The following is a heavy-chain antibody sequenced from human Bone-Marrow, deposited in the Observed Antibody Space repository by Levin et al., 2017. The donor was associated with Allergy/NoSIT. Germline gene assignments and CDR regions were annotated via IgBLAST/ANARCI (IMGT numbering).Heavy chain of an antibody. CDR2: INIDGTTT. Sequence: GGSLRLSCAASGFTISMYWMHWVRQVPGKGLEWLSRINIDGTTTSDADSVKGRFTISRDNAKNTVHLQMNSLRAEDTAIYYCARGFGYVVCYWGQGTQVTVSS. J-gene: IGHJ4*02. V-gene: IGHV3-74*01. D-gene: IGHD2-8*02. CDR3: ARGFGYVVCY. CDR1: GFTISMYW.